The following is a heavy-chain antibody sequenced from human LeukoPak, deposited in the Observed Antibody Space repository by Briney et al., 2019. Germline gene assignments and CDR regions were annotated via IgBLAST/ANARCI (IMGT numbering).Heavy chain of an antibody. D-gene: IGHD4-23*01. Sequence: GGSLRLSCAASGLIVSNHYMGWVRQAPGKGLDWVSVMYSSGNIHYADSVKGRFTISRDNPKNTLYLQMNSVRAEDTAVYYCARYSGDYGGNIYFFDYWGQGTLVTVSS. J-gene: IGHJ4*02. CDR2: MYSSGNI. CDR1: GLIVSNHY. CDR3: ARYSGDYGGNIYFFDY. V-gene: IGHV3-53*01.